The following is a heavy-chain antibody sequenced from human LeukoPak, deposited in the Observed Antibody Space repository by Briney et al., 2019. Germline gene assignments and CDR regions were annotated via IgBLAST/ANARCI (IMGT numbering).Heavy chain of an antibody. J-gene: IGHJ4*02. D-gene: IGHD2-21*01. CDR1: GFNFRSYP. CDR2: ISHHGITE. Sequence: GGSLRLSCAAYGFNFRSYPMHWVRQAPGKGLEWVALISHHGITEYYADSVKGRFTISRDNSKNVVDLQMSSLRVEDTAIYYCARGSGRGIVPATVAIPPGNFWGQGTLVSV. CDR3: ARGSGRGIVPATVAIPPGNF. V-gene: IGHV3-30*04.